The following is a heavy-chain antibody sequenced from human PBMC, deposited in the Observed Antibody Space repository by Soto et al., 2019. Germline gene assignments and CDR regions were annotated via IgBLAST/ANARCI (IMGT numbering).Heavy chain of an antibody. J-gene: IGHJ3*02. CDR1: GFTFSRHW. CDR3: VRDMRAVPWYGGISSAFDM. CDR2: TKTDGTT. V-gene: IGHV3-74*01. D-gene: IGHD3-10*01. Sequence: EVQLVESGGGSVQPGGSLRLSCAASGFTFSRHWIHWVRQAPGQGLVWVSRTKTDGTTSFADSVRGRFTISRDNAENTLYLQMNSLRAEDTAVYYCVRDMRAVPWYGGISSAFDMWGQGKMVTVSS.